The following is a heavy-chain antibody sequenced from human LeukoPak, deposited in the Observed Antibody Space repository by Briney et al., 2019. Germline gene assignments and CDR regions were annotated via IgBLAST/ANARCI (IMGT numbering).Heavy chain of an antibody. CDR3: AKCTVVTPDYFDY. CDR2: ISGSGGNT. V-gene: IGHV3-23*01. CDR1: GFTFSSYA. D-gene: IGHD4-23*01. Sequence: GGSLRLSCVASGFTFSSYAMSWVRQAPGKGLEWVSGISGSGGNTYYADSVKGRFTISRDNSKNTLYLQMNSLRAEDTAVYYCAKCTVVTPDYFDYWGQGTLVTVSS. J-gene: IGHJ4*02.